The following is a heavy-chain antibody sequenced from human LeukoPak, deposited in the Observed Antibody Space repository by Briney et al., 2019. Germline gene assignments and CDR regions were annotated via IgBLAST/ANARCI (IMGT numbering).Heavy chain of an antibody. CDR2: IYYSGDT. J-gene: IGHJ4*02. Sequence: SETLSLTCNVSGSSISNYYWSWIRQAPGKGLEWIGNIYYSGDTNYKSSLKSRVTISVDTSKNQFSLKLTSVTAADTAVYFCARGTLRWHLDQWGQGTLVTVSS. CDR3: ARGTLRWHLDQ. CDR1: GSSISNYY. V-gene: IGHV4-59*01. D-gene: IGHD4-23*01.